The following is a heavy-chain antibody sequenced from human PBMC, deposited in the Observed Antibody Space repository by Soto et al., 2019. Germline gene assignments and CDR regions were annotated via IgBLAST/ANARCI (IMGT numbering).Heavy chain of an antibody. CDR2: ISSSSSTI. D-gene: IGHD3-3*01. CDR3: ARGQYDFWSGYFNTELDY. V-gene: IGHV3-48*01. CDR1: GFTFSSYS. Sequence: GGSLRLSCAASGFTFSSYSMNWVRQAPGKGLEWVSYISSSSSTIYYADSVKGRFTISRDNAENSLYLQMNSLRAEDTAVYYYARGQYDFWSGYFNTELDYWGQGTLVTVSS. J-gene: IGHJ4*02.